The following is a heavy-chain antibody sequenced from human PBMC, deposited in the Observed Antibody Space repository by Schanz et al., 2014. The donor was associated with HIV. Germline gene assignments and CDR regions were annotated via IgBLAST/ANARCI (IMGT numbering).Heavy chain of an antibody. CDR1: EFKFRTFA. V-gene: IGHV3-30-3*01. CDR2: ISYDGTDK. CDR3: ARADYGSGSFHNGPDY. D-gene: IGHD3-10*01. Sequence: QVQLVESGGGVVQPGRSLRLSCAASEFKFRTFAMHWVRQAPGKGLEWVAVISYDGTDKYYADSVKGRFTISRDNVKDTLVLQLNSLRPDDSAIYYCARADYGSGSFHNGPDYWGQGTLVTVSS. J-gene: IGHJ4*02.